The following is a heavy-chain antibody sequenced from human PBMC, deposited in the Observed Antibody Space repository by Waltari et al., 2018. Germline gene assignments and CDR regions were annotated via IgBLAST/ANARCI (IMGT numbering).Heavy chain of an antibody. CDR2: IYYCGST. CDR1: GGSISSSSYY. D-gene: IGHD6-13*01. J-gene: IGHJ4*02. Sequence: QLQLQESCTGLVKPSENLSLTCTVSGGSISSSSYYWGWIRQPPGTWLEWIGCIYYCGSTYYHPSIKSRVTISVDTSKNQFSLKLSSVTAADTAVYYCARVFPQYSSRPTRDYWGQGTLVTVSS. V-gene: IGHV4-39*07. CDR3: ARVFPQYSSRPTRDY.